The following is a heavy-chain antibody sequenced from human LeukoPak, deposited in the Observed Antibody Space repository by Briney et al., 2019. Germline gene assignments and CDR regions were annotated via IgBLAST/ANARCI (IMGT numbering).Heavy chain of an antibody. J-gene: IGHJ4*02. CDR1: GFTFSNAW. V-gene: IGHV3-30*03. CDR2: ISYDGSNK. CDR3: ARSGSGYYYGPFDY. D-gene: IGHD3-22*01. Sequence: GGSLRLSCAASGFTFSNAWMSWVRQAPGKGLEWVAVISYDGSNKYYADSVKGRFTISRDNSKNTLYLQMNSLRAEDTAVYYCARSGSGYYYGPFDYWGQGTLVTVSS.